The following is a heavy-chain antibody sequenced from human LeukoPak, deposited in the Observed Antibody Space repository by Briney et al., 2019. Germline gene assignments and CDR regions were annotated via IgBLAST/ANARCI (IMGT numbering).Heavy chain of an antibody. J-gene: IGHJ6*04. Sequence: GGSLRLSCAASGFTFSTSGMNWVRQAPGKGLEWVSYISSSSTVIYYADSVRGRFTISRDNAKNSLSLQMNSLRAEDTAVYYCAELGITMIRGVWGKGTTVTISS. V-gene: IGHV3-48*01. CDR3: AELGITMIRGV. CDR2: ISSSSTVI. D-gene: IGHD3-22*01. CDR1: GFTFSTSG.